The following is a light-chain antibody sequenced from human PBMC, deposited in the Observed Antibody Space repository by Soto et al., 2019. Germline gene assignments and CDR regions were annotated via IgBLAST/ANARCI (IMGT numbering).Light chain of an antibody. Sequence: EIVLTQSPATLSLSPGERATLSCRASQSVTNHLAWYQHKPGQAPRLLIYDVSSRATGIPDRFSGSGSGTDFTLTISRLEPEDFAVYYCQQYGSSPRAFGQGTKVDIK. J-gene: IGKJ1*01. CDR2: DVS. CDR1: QSVTNH. V-gene: IGKV3-20*01. CDR3: QQYGSSPRA.